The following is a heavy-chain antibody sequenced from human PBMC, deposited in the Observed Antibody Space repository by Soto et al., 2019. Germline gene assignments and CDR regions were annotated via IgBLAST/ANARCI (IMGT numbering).Heavy chain of an antibody. D-gene: IGHD2-21*02. CDR3: ARALVTTPPRTFGY. J-gene: IGHJ4*02. CDR1: GFSVSGTF. V-gene: IGHV3-66*01. CDR2: IHSGGNT. Sequence: EVQLVESGGALVQPGGSLRLSCAVSGFSVSGTFMNWVRQATGKGLEWVAVIHSGGNTFYGDSVKGRFTISRDNSKNMVYLQMTSLRGDDTAVYFCARALVTTPPRTFGYWGQGTLVTVSS.